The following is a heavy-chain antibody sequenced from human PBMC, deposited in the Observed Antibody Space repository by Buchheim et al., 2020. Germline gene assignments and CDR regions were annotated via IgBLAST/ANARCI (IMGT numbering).Heavy chain of an antibody. D-gene: IGHD6-19*01. Sequence: EVQLLESGGGLVQPGGSLRLSCAASGFTFSSYAMSWVRQAPGKGLEWVSAISGSGGSTYYADSVKGRFTISRDNSQNTLYLQMNSLRAEDTAVYYCAKDSYSSGWYYYYGMDVWGQGTT. CDR1: GFTFSSYA. V-gene: IGHV3-23*01. CDR3: AKDSYSSGWYYYYGMDV. J-gene: IGHJ6*02. CDR2: ISGSGGST.